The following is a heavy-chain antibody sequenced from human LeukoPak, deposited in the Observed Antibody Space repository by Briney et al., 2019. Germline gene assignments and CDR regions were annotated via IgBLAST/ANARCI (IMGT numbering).Heavy chain of an antibody. CDR1: GFTFSSYG. D-gene: IGHD3-22*01. Sequence: PGGSLRLSCAASGFTFSSYGMSWVRQAPGKGLEWVSAISGSGGSTYYADSVKGRFTISRDNSKNTLYLQMNSLRAEDTAVYYCAKAAMIVVVMGYFDYWGQGTLVTVSS. J-gene: IGHJ4*02. CDR3: AKAAMIVVVMGYFDY. V-gene: IGHV3-23*01. CDR2: ISGSGGST.